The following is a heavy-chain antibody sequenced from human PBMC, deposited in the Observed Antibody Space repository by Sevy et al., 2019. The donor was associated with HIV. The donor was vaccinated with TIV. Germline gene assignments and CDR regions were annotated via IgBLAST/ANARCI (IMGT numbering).Heavy chain of an antibody. CDR1: GGPISSYY. CDR2: IHYSGST. V-gene: IGHV4-59*01. CDR3: ARAPPVRSGDDSLNWFDP. Sequence: SETLSLTCSVSGGPISSYYWSWIRQPPGKRLEWIGYIHYSGSTNYNPSLNSRLTISVDTSKNHFSLMLTSVTAADTAVYYCARAPPVRSGDDSLNWFDPWGQGILVTVSS. D-gene: IGHD5-12*01. J-gene: IGHJ5*02.